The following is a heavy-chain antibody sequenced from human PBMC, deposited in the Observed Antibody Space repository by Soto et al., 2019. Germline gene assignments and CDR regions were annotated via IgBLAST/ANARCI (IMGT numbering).Heavy chain of an antibody. CDR1: GSTFSNAW. Sequence: EVQLVESGGGLVTPGGSLRLSCAASGSTFSNAWMTWVRQAPGKGLEWVGRIKSKTDGGTTDYAAPVKGRFTISRDDSKNTVFLQMNSLKSEDTAVYYCTTHSYDSSLVAFDIWGQGTMVTVSS. D-gene: IGHD3-22*01. CDR2: IKSKTDGGTT. J-gene: IGHJ3*02. V-gene: IGHV3-15*01. CDR3: TTHSYDSSLVAFDI.